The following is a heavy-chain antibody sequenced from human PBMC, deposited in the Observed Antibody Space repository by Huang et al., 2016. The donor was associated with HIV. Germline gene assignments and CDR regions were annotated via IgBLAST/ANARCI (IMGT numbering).Heavy chain of an antibody. CDR1: GFSFTNYW. CDR3: ARPLLVYSNGYYFDY. J-gene: IGHJ4*02. Sequence: EVQLVQSGAEVKKPGESLKISCKGSGFSFTNYWIGWVRQMPGKGLEWMGIIYPGDSATTYSPSFRGLVTLSADNSINPAYLQWNSLKASDSAMYYCARPLLVYSNGYYFDYWGQGTLVTVSS. V-gene: IGHV5-51*03. D-gene: IGHD5-18*01. CDR2: IYPGDSAT.